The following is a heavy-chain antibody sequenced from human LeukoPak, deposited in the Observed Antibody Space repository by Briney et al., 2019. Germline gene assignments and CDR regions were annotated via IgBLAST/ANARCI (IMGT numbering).Heavy chain of an antibody. CDR3: AKHLGSWYYFDY. Sequence: GALRLSCAASGFAFSNFAISLVRQAPGEGLEWVSVISASGGGTYYADSVKGRFTTSRDNSKNTLYLQMNSLRAEDTAVYHCAKHLGSWYYFDYWGQGILVTVSS. D-gene: IGHD6-13*01. J-gene: IGHJ4*02. CDR2: ISASGGGT. V-gene: IGHV3-23*01. CDR1: GFAFSNFA.